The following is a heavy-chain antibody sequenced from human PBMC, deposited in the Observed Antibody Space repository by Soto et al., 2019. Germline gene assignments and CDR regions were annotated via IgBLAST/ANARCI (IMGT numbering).Heavy chain of an antibody. CDR2: ISAYNGNT. Sequence: QVQLVQSGAEVKKPGASVKVSCKASGYTFTSYGISWVRQAPGQGLEWMGWISAYNGNTNYAQKLQGRVTMTTDTSTSTAYMELRSLRSDDTAVYYCAIPRDYVWGSYRYKSDAFDIWGQGTMVTVSS. CDR3: AIPRDYVWGSYRYKSDAFDI. J-gene: IGHJ3*02. CDR1: GYTFTSYG. D-gene: IGHD3-16*02. V-gene: IGHV1-18*01.